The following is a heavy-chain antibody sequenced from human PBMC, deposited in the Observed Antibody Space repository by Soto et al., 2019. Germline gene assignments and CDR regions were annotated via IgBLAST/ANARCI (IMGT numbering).Heavy chain of an antibody. D-gene: IGHD2-2*01. J-gene: IGHJ6*02. Sequence: SVRVWCKSSGGTLSNYAISWVRQAPGQGLEWMGGIIPRSATSNYAQKFQGRVTITADESTSTAYMELSSLRSEDTAVYYCAREGLVLVPTTVNSDYYYYAMDVWGQGTTDPVSS. CDR1: GGTLSNYA. CDR2: IIPRSATS. CDR3: AREGLVLVPTTVNSDYYYYAMDV. V-gene: IGHV1-69*13.